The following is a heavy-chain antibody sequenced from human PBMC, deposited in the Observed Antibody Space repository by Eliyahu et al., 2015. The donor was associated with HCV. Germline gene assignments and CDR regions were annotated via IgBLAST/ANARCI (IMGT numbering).Heavy chain of an antibody. V-gene: IGHV4-39*07. J-gene: IGHJ4*02. CDR2: IYYSGST. Sequence: QLQLQESGPGLVKPSETLSLTCTVSGGSISXSSYYWGWIRQPPGKGLEGIGSIYYSGSTYYNPSLKSRVTISVDTSKNQFSLKLSSVTAADTAVYYCASPPKASQSRREYYFDYWGQGTLVTVSS. D-gene: IGHD5-24*01. CDR1: GGSISXSSYY. CDR3: ASPPKASQSRREYYFDY.